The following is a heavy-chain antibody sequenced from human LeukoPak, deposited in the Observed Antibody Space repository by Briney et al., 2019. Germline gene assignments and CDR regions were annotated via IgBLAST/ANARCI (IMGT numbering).Heavy chain of an antibody. CDR2: TYYRSKWYN. CDR3: AREHQLVFDY. V-gene: IGHV6-1*01. CDR1: GDTVSGNSVA. Sequence: SHTLSLTCAISGDTVSGNSVAWNWIRKSPSRGLEWLERTYYRSKWYNDYAVSVKSRMIINPDTSTNQFSLQLNSVTPEDTAVYYCAREHQLVFDYWGQGTLVTVSS. D-gene: IGHD1-1*01. J-gene: IGHJ4*02.